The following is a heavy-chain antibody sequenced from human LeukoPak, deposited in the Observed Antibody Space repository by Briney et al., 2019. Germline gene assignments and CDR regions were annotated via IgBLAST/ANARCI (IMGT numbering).Heavy chain of an antibody. J-gene: IGHJ5*02. Sequence: PGGSLRPSCAASGFTFSTYGMSWVRQAPGKGLEWVSAISGSGGSTYYADSVKGRFTISRDNSKNTLYLQMNSLRAEDTAVYYCAKDQGYCSGGSCYSGTYNWFDPWGQGTLVTVSS. CDR3: AKDQGYCSGGSCYSGTYNWFDP. CDR1: GFTFSTYG. CDR2: ISGSGGST. V-gene: IGHV3-23*01. D-gene: IGHD2-15*01.